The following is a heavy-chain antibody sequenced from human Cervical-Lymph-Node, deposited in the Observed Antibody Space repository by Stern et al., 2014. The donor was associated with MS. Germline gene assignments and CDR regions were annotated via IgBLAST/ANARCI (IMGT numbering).Heavy chain of an antibody. CDR3: ARVRYDILGAYNWFDP. J-gene: IGHJ5*02. CDR1: GGTFSSYA. CDR2: IIPIFGTA. Sequence: VQLVQSGAEVKKPGSSVKVSCKASGGTFSSYAISWVRQAPGEGLEWMGGIIPIFGTANYAQKFQGRVTITADESTSTAYMELSSLRSEDTAVYYCARVRYDILGAYNWFDPWGQGTLVTVSS. V-gene: IGHV1-69*01. D-gene: IGHD3-9*01.